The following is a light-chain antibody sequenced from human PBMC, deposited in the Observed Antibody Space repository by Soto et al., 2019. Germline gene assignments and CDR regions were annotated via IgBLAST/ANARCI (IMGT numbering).Light chain of an antibody. CDR1: QGISTA. CDR3: QQFNASPLT. V-gene: IGKV1-13*02. J-gene: IGKJ4*01. CDR2: DAS. Sequence: ATQLTQSPSSLSASVGDRVTITCRASQGISTALAWFQQKPGNTPKLLISDASTLESGVPSRFSGGGSGTEFTLTISGLQPEDFATYYCQQFNASPLTFGGGTKVGI.